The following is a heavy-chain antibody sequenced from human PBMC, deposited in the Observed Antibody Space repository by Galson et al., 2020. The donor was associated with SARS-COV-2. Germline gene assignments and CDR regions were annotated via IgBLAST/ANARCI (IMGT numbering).Heavy chain of an antibody. Sequence: GRSLRLSCAASGFTFSTYAMHWVRQAPGKGLEWVALISSAGNSKFYADSVKGRFTISRDNSKNTLYLQMNSLRAEDTAVNYCVRDLSTVQYYLPDYWGQGTLVTVSS. D-gene: IGHD4-4*01. CDR2: ISSAGNSK. CDR1: GFTFSTYA. V-gene: IGHV3-30*01. J-gene: IGHJ4*02. CDR3: VRDLSTVQYYLPDY.